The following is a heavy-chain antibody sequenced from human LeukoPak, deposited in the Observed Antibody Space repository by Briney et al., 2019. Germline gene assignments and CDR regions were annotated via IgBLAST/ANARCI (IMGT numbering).Heavy chain of an antibody. J-gene: IGHJ4*02. Sequence: PSETLSLTCTVSGGSISSSSYYWGWIRQPPGKGLEWIGSIYYSGSTYYNPSLKSRVTISVDTSKNQFSLNLSSVTAADTAVYYCATYDFWSGYYPDDYWGQGTLVTVSS. V-gene: IGHV4-39*07. D-gene: IGHD3-3*01. CDR1: GGSISSSSYY. CDR2: IYYSGST. CDR3: ATYDFWSGYYPDDY.